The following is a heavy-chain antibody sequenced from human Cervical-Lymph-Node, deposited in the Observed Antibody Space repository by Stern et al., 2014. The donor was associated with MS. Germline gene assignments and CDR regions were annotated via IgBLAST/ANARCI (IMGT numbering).Heavy chain of an antibody. Sequence: QVQLVQSGAEVKKPGSSVKVSCKASGGTFSSYTISWVRQAPGQGLEWMGRIIPILGIANYAQKFQGRVTITADNSTSTAYMELSSLRSEDTAVYYCARAEYYDSSGYYSSWGQGTLVTVSS. CDR1: GGTFSSYT. D-gene: IGHD3-22*01. J-gene: IGHJ4*02. CDR2: IIPILGIA. CDR3: ARAEYYDSSGYYSS. V-gene: IGHV1-69*04.